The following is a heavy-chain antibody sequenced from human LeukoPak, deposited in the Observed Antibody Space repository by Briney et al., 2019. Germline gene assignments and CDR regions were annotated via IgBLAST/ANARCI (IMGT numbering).Heavy chain of an antibody. CDR3: ARGEVVAAANYYYYYMDV. CDR2: IFYSGST. Sequence: SETLSLTCTVSSGSISTSNYYWGWVRQPPGKALEWIGNIFYSGSTYYSPSLKSRVTISLDTSKNQFSLKLSSVTAADTAVYYCARGEVVAAANYYYYYMDVWGKGTTVTVSS. V-gene: IGHV4-39*07. J-gene: IGHJ6*03. D-gene: IGHD2-15*01. CDR1: SGSISTSNYY.